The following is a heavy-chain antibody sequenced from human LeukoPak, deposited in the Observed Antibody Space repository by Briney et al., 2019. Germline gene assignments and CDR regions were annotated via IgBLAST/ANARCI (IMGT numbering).Heavy chain of an antibody. Sequence: PGGSLRLSCTASKLTFTSYNMHWVRQAPGKGLEWVSAISTTGSYVHYIDSVKGRFTISRDDAKNSLYLQMNSLRAEDTAVYYCARDLGPVHSGYWGQGTLVTVSS. J-gene: IGHJ4*02. CDR2: ISTTGSYV. CDR1: KLTFTSYN. CDR3: ARDLGPVHSGY. D-gene: IGHD3-10*01. V-gene: IGHV3-21*01.